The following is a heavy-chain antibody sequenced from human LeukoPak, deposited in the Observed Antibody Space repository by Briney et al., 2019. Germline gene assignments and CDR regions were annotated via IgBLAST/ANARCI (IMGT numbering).Heavy chain of an antibody. J-gene: IGHJ4*02. Sequence: SGGSLRLSCAASGFTLSSHAMSWVRQAPGKGLEWISTFSESSGSAHYADSVKGRFTISRDISKNTLYLQMNSLRAGDTAVYYCARDPSRSWWGYFDYWGQGALVTVSS. V-gene: IGHV3-23*01. CDR2: FSESSGSA. CDR3: ARDPSRSWWGYFDY. D-gene: IGHD6-13*01. CDR1: GFTLSSHA.